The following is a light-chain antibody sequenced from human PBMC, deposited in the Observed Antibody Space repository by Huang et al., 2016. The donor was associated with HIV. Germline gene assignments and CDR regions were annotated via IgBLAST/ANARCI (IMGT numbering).Light chain of an antibody. J-gene: IGKJ4*01. V-gene: IGKV2-28*01. CDR1: QSLLHDNQYNY. Sequence: IVMTQSPLSLPVTPGEPASMSCRSSQSLLHDNQYNYVDWYLQKPGQSPQVLTDLGANRAPGVPDRFSGSGSGTNCTLTINRVEAEDVGIYYCMQALQTPTFGGGTRVEIK. CDR3: MQALQTPT. CDR2: LGA.